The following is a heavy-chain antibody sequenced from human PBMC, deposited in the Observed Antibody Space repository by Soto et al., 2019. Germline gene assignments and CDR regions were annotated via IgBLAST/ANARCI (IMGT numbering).Heavy chain of an antibody. CDR1: GGTFNTFA. J-gene: IGHJ4*02. CDR2: IIPMFGTA. Sequence: QVQLVQSGAEVKKPGSSVKVSCMASGGTFNTFAISWVRQAPGQGLECMGGIIPMFGTAHYAQKIQGRVTMTADKSTRSLYMALSSLSSEDPAGYYCARFSPPGGYSPYGGQAPLVT. D-gene: IGHD3-10*01. V-gene: IGHV1-69*06. CDR3: ARFSPPGGYSPY.